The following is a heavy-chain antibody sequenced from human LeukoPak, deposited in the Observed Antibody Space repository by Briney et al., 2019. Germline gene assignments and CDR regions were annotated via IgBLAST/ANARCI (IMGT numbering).Heavy chain of an antibody. CDR2: ISYDGSNK. CDR1: GFTFSSYS. V-gene: IGHV3-30*18. Sequence: GGSLRLSCAASGFTFSSYSMNWVRQAPGKGLEWVAVISYDGSNKYYADSVKGRFTISRDNSKNTLYLQMNSLRAEDTAVYYCAKDLLSGVSDYWGQGTLVTVSS. J-gene: IGHJ4*02. CDR3: AKDLLSGVSDY. D-gene: IGHD3-10*01.